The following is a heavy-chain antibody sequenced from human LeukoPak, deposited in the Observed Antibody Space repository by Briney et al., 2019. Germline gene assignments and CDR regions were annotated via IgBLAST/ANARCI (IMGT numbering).Heavy chain of an antibody. CDR2: IKQDGSEK. J-gene: IGHJ4*02. CDR1: GFSFSTYW. Sequence: GGSLRLYCAAAGFSFSTYWIIWVRHGPGYGLEWVANIKQDGSEKYYVDSVKGRFTISRDNAKNSLYLQMNSLRAEDTAMYYCARDSAGNDYWGQGTLVTVSS. V-gene: IGHV3-7*01. D-gene: IGHD6-13*01. CDR3: ARDSAGNDY.